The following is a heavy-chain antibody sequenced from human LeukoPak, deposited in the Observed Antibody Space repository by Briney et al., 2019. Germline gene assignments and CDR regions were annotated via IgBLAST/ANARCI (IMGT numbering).Heavy chain of an antibody. CDR1: VYTFTRYD. J-gene: IGHJ4*02. CDR3: TRGSLSGSSRDY. CDR2: MNPYTGDT. D-gene: IGHD1-26*01. Sequence: ASVSVSCKASVYTFTRYDINWVRQATGQGLEWMGWMNPYTGDTGYAQKFQGRVTMTRNTSIDTAYMELSGLRSEDTAVYYCTRGSLSGSSRDYWGQGTLVTVSS. V-gene: IGHV1-8*01.